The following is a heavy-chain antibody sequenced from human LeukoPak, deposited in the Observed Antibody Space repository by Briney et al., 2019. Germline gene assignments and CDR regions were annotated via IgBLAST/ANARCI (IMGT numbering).Heavy chain of an antibody. CDR3: ARDLGIVVEYYFDY. J-gene: IGHJ4*02. CDR1: GYTFTGYY. CDR2: INTGNGNT. Sequence: ASVKVSCKASGYTFTGYYMHWVRQAPGQRLEWMGWINTGNGNTKYSQEFQGRVTITRDTSTSTAYMELRSLRSDDTAVYYCARDLGIVVEYYFDYWGQGTLVTVSS. V-gene: IGHV1-3*04. D-gene: IGHD2-15*01.